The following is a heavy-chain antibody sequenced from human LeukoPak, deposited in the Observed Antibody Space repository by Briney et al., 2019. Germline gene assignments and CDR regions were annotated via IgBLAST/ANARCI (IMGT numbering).Heavy chain of an antibody. Sequence: GGSLRLSCAASGFTFSSYGMHWVRQAPGKGLERVAFIRYDGSNKYYADSVKGRFTISRDNSKNTLYLQMNSLRAEDTAVYYCAKDYDSSGYYPLCYFDYWGQGTLVTVSS. CDR1: GFTFSSYG. CDR3: AKDYDSSGYYPLCYFDY. D-gene: IGHD3-22*01. CDR2: IRYDGSNK. V-gene: IGHV3-30*02. J-gene: IGHJ4*02.